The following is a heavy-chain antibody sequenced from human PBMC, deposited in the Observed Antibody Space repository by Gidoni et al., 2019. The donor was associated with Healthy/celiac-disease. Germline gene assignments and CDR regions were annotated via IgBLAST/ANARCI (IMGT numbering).Heavy chain of an antibody. J-gene: IGHJ6*02. V-gene: IGHV3-30*18. CDR3: AKDLGIRVLPGMDV. Sequence: QVQLVESGGGVVQPGRSLRLACAASGFTFSSYGMHWVRQAPGKGLEWVAVISYDGSNKYYADSVKGRFTISRDNSKNTLYLQMNSLRAEDTAVYYCAKDLGIRVLPGMDVWGQGTTVTVSS. D-gene: IGHD1-26*01. CDR2: ISYDGSNK. CDR1: GFTFSSYG.